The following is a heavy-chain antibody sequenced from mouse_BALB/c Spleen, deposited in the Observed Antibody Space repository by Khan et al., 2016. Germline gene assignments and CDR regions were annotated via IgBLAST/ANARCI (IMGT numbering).Heavy chain of an antibody. J-gene: IGHJ2*01. CDR1: GFTFTDYY. Sequence: EVQLQESGGGLVQPGGSLRLSCATSGFTFTDYYMNWVRQPPGKALEWLGFIRNKANGFTTEYSASVRGRFTISRATFQSIRYLQMNTLRAEDSGTYYCARDKGGLLFDYWGQGTTLTVSS. CDR2: IRNKANGFTT. D-gene: IGHD3-1*01. CDR3: ARDKGGLLFDY. V-gene: IGHV7-3*02.